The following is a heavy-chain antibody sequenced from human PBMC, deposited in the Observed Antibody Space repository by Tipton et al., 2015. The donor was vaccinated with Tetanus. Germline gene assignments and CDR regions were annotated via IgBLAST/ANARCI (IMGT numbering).Heavy chain of an antibody. CDR2: INPSGGST. CDR1: GYTFTSYY. V-gene: IGHV1-46*01. CDR3: ARDRLDSSGWYGFDY. Sequence: QLVQSGAEVKKPGASVKVSCKASGYTFTSYYMHWVRQAPGQGLEWMGIINPSGGSTSYAQKFQGRVTVTRDTSTSIVYMELSSLRSEDTAVYYCARDRLDSSGWYGFDYWGQGTLVTVSS. J-gene: IGHJ4*02. D-gene: IGHD6-19*01.